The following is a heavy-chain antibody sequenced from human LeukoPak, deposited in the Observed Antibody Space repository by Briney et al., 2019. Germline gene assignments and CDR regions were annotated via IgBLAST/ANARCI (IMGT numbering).Heavy chain of an antibody. Sequence: GRSLRLSCAASGFTFDDYAMHWVRQAPGKGLEWVSGISWNSGGIGYADSVKGRFTISRDNAKNSLYLQMNSLGAEDTALYYCAKDKNDSSGYSRTDYWGQGTLVTVSS. J-gene: IGHJ4*02. V-gene: IGHV3-9*01. D-gene: IGHD3-22*01. CDR3: AKDKNDSSGYSRTDY. CDR2: ISWNSGGI. CDR1: GFTFDDYA.